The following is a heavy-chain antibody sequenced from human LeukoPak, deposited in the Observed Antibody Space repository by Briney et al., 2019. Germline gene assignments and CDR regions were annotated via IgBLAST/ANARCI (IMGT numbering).Heavy chain of an antibody. V-gene: IGHV3-33*06. D-gene: IGHD1-26*01. Sequence: GRSLRLSCAASGFTFSSYGTHWVRQAPGKGLEWVAVIWYDGSNKYYADSVKGRFTISRDNSKNTLYLQMNSLRAEDTAVYYCAKDEARIVGATGPLDYWGQGTLVTVSS. CDR3: AKDEARIVGATGPLDY. CDR2: IWYDGSNK. J-gene: IGHJ4*02. CDR1: GFTFSSYG.